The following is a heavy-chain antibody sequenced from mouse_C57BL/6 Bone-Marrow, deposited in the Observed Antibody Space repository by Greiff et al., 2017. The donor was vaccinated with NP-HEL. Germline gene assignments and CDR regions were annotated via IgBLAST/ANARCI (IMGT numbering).Heavy chain of an antibody. J-gene: IGHJ3*01. D-gene: IGHD1-1*01. CDR3: ARDRYYGSSYGFAY. CDR2: ISYDGSN. V-gene: IGHV3-6*01. CDR1: GYSITSGYY. Sequence: EVKLVESGPGLVKPSQSLSLTCSVTGYSITSGYYWNWIRQFPGNKLEWMGYISYDGSNNYNPSLKNRISITRDTSKNQFFLKLNSVTTEDTATYYCARDRYYGSSYGFAYWGQGTLVTVSA.